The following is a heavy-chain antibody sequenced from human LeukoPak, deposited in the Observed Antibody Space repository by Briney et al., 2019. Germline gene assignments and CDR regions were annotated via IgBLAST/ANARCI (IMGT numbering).Heavy chain of an antibody. CDR2: IIPILGIA. J-gene: IGHJ4*02. Sequence: SVKVSCKASGGTFSSYAISWVRQTPGQGLEWMGRIIPILGIANYAQKFQGRVTITADKSTSTAYMELSSLRSEDTAVYYCARSRPIGYYYDSSGYYPFDYWGQGTLVTVSS. D-gene: IGHD3-22*01. V-gene: IGHV1-69*04. CDR1: GGTFSSYA. CDR3: ARSRPIGYYYDSSGYYPFDY.